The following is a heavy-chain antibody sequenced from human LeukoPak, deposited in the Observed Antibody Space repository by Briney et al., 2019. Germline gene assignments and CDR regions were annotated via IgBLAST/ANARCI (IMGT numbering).Heavy chain of an antibody. CDR3: ASRVGYPTLDY. J-gene: IGHJ4*02. D-gene: IGHD6-25*01. Sequence: GGSLRLSCAASGFTVSSNYMSWVRQAPGKGLEWVSVIYSGGSTYYADSVKGRFTISRDNSKNTLYLQMNSLRAEDTAVYYGASRVGYPTLDYWGQGTLVTVSS. CDR2: IYSGGST. V-gene: IGHV3-53*01. CDR1: GFTVSSNY.